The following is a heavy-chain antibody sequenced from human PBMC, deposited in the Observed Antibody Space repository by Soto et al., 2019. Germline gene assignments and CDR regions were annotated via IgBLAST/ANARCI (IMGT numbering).Heavy chain of an antibody. Sequence: SVKVSCKASGGTFSSYAISWVRQAPGQGLEWMGGIIPIFGTANYAQKFQGRVTITADKSTSTAYMELSSLRSEDTAVYYCARDGSGSYYYYYYGMDVWGQGTTVTAP. J-gene: IGHJ6*02. CDR3: ARDGSGSYYYYYYGMDV. D-gene: IGHD3-10*01. V-gene: IGHV1-69*06. CDR2: IIPIFGTA. CDR1: GGTFSSYA.